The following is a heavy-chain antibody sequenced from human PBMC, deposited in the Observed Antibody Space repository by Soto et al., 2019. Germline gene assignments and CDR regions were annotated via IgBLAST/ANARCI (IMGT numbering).Heavy chain of an antibody. J-gene: IGHJ4*02. CDR3: ASSNSSGYYLDY. CDR1: GYTFTSYY. V-gene: IGHV1-46*01. D-gene: IGHD3-22*01. Sequence: ASVKVSCKASGYTFTSYYMHWVRQAPGQGLEWMGIINPSGGSTSYAQKFQGRVTMTRDTSTSTVYMELSSLRSEDTAVYYCASSNSSGYYLDYWGQGTLVTVSS. CDR2: INPSGGST.